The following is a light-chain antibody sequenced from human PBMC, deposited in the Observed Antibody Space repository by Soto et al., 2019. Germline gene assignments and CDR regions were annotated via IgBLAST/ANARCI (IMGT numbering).Light chain of an antibody. CDR1: QSVLYRSNKKNY. CDR2: WAS. V-gene: IGKV4-1*01. CDR3: QQYDANPRM. J-gene: IGKJ1*01. Sequence: DMVITQSRDCLAVSVGERATINCKSSQSVLYRSNKKNYLVWYQQKPGQPPKLLISWASTRESGVPDRFLCIGSGPDINTLFPKMPAEDVVNYYSQQYDANPRMFGQGTKLEIK.